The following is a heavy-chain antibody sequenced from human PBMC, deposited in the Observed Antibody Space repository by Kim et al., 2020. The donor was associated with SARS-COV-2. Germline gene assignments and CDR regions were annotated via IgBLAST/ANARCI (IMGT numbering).Heavy chain of an antibody. CDR1: GVSISSYY. CDR2: IYYSGST. CDR3: AREDTVVGTFDY. D-gene: IGHD2-15*01. Sequence: SETLSLTCTVSGVSISSYYWSWIRQPPGKGLEWIGYIYYSGSTNYNPSLKSRVTISVDTSKNQFSLKLSSVTAADTAVYYCAREDTVVGTFDYWGQGTLV. V-gene: IGHV4-59*01. J-gene: IGHJ4*02.